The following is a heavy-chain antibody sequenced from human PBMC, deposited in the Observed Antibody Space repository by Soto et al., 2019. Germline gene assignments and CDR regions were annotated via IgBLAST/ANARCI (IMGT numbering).Heavy chain of an antibody. CDR3: ARTPLRIAVAGGTPGVDY. CDR1: GGSFSGYY. Sequence: SETLSLTCAVYGGSFSGYYWSWIRQPPGKGLEWIGEINHSGSTNYNPSLKSRVTISVDTSKNQFSLKLSSVTAADTAVYYCARTPLRIAVAGGTPGVDYWGQGTLVTVSS. CDR2: INHSGST. D-gene: IGHD6-19*01. V-gene: IGHV4-34*01. J-gene: IGHJ4*02.